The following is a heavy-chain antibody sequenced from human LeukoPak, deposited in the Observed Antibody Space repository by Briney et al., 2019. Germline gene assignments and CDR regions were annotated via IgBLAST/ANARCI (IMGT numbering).Heavy chain of an antibody. V-gene: IGHV1-18*01. CDR3: AREKPYSYGYQHFDY. CDR1: GYTFASYG. Sequence: ASVKVSCKASGYTFASYGISWVRRAPGQGLEWMGWISAYNGNTNYAQKLQGRVTMTTDTSTSTAYMELRSLRSDDTAVYYCAREKPYSYGYQHFDYWGQGTLVTVSS. D-gene: IGHD5-18*01. CDR2: ISAYNGNT. J-gene: IGHJ4*02.